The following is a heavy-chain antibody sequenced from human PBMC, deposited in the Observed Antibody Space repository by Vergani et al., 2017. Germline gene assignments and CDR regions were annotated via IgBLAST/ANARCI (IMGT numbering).Heavy chain of an antibody. V-gene: IGHV3-30*02. J-gene: IGHJ4*02. CDR2: IRHDGTNQ. Sequence: QVHLVESGGGVVQPGGSLRLSCAASAFTFSSYGMHWARQVPGKGLEWVAFIRHDGTNQYYADSVKGRFTISRDNSKNTLYLQMNRLRPEDTAVYYCATAGAAYCRGASCYDFFEYWGQGTLVTVAS. D-gene: IGHD2-15*01. CDR1: AFTFSSYG. CDR3: ATAGAAYCRGASCYDFFEY.